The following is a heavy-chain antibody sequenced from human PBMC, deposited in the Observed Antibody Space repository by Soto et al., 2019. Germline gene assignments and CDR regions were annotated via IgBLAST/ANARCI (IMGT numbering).Heavy chain of an antibody. J-gene: IGHJ5*02. D-gene: IGHD4-17*01. Sequence: EVQLVESGGGLVQPGGSLRLSCAASGFTFSSYEMNWVRQAPGKGLEWVSYISSSGSTIYYADSVKGRFTISRDNAKNSLYLQINSRRAEDTAVYYCARDLPYGDISKCDPWGQGTLVTVSS. V-gene: IGHV3-48*03. CDR1: GFTFSSYE. CDR2: ISSSGSTI. CDR3: ARDLPYGDISKCDP.